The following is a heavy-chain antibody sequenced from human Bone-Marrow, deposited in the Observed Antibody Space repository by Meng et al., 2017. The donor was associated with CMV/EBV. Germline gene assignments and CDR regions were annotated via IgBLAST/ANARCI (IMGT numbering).Heavy chain of an antibody. V-gene: IGHV1-69*10. CDR1: GGTFSSYA. CDR2: IIPILGIA. D-gene: IGHD1-7*01. CDR3: VRDCLEAGTVPNWFDL. J-gene: IGHJ5*02. Sequence: SVKVSCKASGGTFSSYAISWVRQAPGQGLEWMGGIIPILGIANYAQKFQGRVTITADKSTSTAYMELRSLRSDDAAMYYCVRDCLEAGTVPNWFDLWGQGTLVTVSS.